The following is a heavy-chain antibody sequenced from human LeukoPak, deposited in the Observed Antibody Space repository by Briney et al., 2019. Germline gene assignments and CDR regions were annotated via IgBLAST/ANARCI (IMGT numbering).Heavy chain of an antibody. J-gene: IGHJ4*02. V-gene: IGHV3-15*01. Sequence: GGSLRLSCAASGFTFSSAWMTWVRQTPGKGLEWVGRIKQIRNGGTTDYAAPVKDRFTISRDDSINTLYLEMNSLKTEDTAVYYCATGFTGVNHDGYWGQGTLVTVSS. D-gene: IGHD4-23*01. CDR3: ATGFTGVNHDGY. CDR2: IKQIRNGGTT. CDR1: GFTFSSAW.